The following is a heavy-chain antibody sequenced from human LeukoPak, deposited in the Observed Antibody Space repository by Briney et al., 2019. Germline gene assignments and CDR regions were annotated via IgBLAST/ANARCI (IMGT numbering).Heavy chain of an antibody. J-gene: IGHJ5*02. CDR1: GYTFTGYY. CDR2: INPNSGGT. Sequence: ASVKVSCKASGYTFTGYYMHWVRQAPGQGLEWMGWINPNSGGTNYAQKFQGRVTMTRDTSISTAYMELSRLRSDDTAVYYCARDPIGIAAAGLQGGWFGPWGQGTLVTVSS. CDR3: ARDPIGIAAAGLQGGWFGP. D-gene: IGHD6-13*01. V-gene: IGHV1-2*02.